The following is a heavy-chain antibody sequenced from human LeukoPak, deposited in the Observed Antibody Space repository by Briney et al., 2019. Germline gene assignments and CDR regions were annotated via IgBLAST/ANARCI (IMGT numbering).Heavy chain of an antibody. D-gene: IGHD6-19*01. J-gene: IGHJ4*02. CDR1: GFTFSSYA. CDR3: AKDAPASSGLDY. V-gene: IGHV3-30-3*01. Sequence: GGSLRLSCAASGFTFSSYAMHWVRQAPGKGLEWVAVISYDGSNKYYADSVKGRFTISRDNSKNTLYLQMNSLRAEDTALYYCAKDAPASSGLDYWGQGTLVTVSS. CDR2: ISYDGSNK.